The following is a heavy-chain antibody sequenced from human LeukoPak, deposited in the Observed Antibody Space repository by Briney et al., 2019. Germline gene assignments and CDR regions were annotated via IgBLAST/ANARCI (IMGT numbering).Heavy chain of an antibody. CDR3: ARADYSSSWSHYYYYMDV. CDR2: IHHSGTT. V-gene: IGHV4-4*02. J-gene: IGHJ6*03. CDR1: GGSIRSSNW. D-gene: IGHD6-13*01. Sequence: PSGTLSLTCTVSGGSIRSSNWWSWVRQPPGRGLECIGEIHHSGTTNYNPSLKSRVTISVDTSKNQFSLKLNSVTAADTAVYFCARADYSSSWSHYYYYMDVWGTGTTVTVSS.